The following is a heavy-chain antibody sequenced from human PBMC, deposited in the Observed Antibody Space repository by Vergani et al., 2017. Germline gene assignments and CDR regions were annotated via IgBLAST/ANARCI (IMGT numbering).Heavy chain of an antibody. J-gene: IGHJ4*02. CDR2: ISGSCGST. V-gene: IGHV3-23*01. CDR1: GFTFSSYA. D-gene: IGHD2-2*02. CDR3: AKLGSQPLLYPVDY. Sequence: EVQLLESGGGLVQPGGSLRLSCAASGFTFSSYAMSWVRQAPGKGLEWVSAISGSCGSTYYADSVKGRFTISRDNSKNTLYLQMNSLRAEDTAVYYCAKLGSQPLLYPVDYWGQGTLVTVSS.